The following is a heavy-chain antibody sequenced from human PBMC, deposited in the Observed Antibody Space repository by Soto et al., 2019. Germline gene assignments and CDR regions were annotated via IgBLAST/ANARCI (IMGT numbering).Heavy chain of an antibody. CDR2: IYYSGST. J-gene: IGHJ5*02. V-gene: IGHV4-39*01. D-gene: IGHD3-10*01. CDR1: GGSISSSSYY. CDR3: ARNYGSGRINLFDP. Sequence: QLQLQESGPGLVKPSETLSLTCTVSGGSISSSSYYWGWIRQPPGKGLEWIGSIYYSGSTYYNPSLKSRVTISVDTSKNQFSLKLSSVTAADTAVYYCARNYGSGRINLFDPWGQGTLVTVSS.